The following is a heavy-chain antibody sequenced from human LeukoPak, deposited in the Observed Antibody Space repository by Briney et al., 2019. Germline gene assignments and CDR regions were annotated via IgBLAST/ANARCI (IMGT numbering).Heavy chain of an antibody. CDR2: IYYSGST. J-gene: IGHJ6*03. CDR3: ARDRDYGDSYMDV. Sequence: SETLSLTCTVSGGSISSYYWSWIRQPPGKGLEWIGYIYYSGSTNYNPSLKSRVTISVDTSKNQFSLKLGSVTAADRAVYYCARDRDYGDSYMDVWGKGTTVTISS. V-gene: IGHV4-59*01. CDR1: GGSISSYY. D-gene: IGHD4-17*01.